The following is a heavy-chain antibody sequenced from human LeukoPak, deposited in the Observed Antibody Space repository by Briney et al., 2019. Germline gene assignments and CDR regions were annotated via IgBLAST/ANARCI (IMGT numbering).Heavy chain of an antibody. D-gene: IGHD2-2*01. Sequence: SETLSLTCTVSGYSISSGYYWGWVRQPPGKGLEWIGSIYHSGSTYYNPSLKSRVTISVDTSKNQFSLKLSSVTAADTAVYYCARGVPYYYYMDVWGKGTTVTVSS. J-gene: IGHJ6*03. CDR1: GYSISSGYY. CDR2: IYHSGST. V-gene: IGHV4-38-2*02. CDR3: ARGVPYYYYMDV.